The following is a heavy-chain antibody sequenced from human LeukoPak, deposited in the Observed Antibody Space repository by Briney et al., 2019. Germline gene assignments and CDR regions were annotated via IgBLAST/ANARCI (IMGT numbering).Heavy chain of an antibody. CDR1: GGSISSSSYY. D-gene: IGHD2-2*01. Sequence: PSETLSLTCTVSGGSISSSSYYWGWIRQPPGKGLEWIGGIYYSGSTYYNPSLKSRVTISVDTSKNQFSLKLSSVTAADTAVYYCARRTLIVVVPAATPFDYWGQGTLVTVSS. J-gene: IGHJ4*02. CDR2: IYYSGST. CDR3: ARRTLIVVVPAATPFDY. V-gene: IGHV4-39*07.